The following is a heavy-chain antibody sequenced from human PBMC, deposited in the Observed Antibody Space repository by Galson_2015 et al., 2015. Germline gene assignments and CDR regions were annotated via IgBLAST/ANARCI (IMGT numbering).Heavy chain of an antibody. V-gene: IGHV3-74*01. CDR1: GFTFSSNW. CDR3: ANSDWYGAFDI. Sequence: SLRLSFAASGFTFSSNWMHWVRQAPGKGLVWVSRINSDGSSTSYADSVQGRFTISRDNAKNTLYLQMNGLRAEDTAIYYCANSDWYGAFDIWGQGTMVTVSS. J-gene: IGHJ3*02. CDR2: INSDGSST. D-gene: IGHD6-19*01.